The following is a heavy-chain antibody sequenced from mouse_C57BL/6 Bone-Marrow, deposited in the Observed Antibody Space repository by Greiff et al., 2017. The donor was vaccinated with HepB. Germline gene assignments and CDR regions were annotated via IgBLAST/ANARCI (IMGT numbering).Heavy chain of an antibody. Sequence: VKLQESDAELVKPGASVKISCKVSGYTFTDHTIHWMKQRPEQGLEWIGYIYPRDGSTKYNEKFKGKATLTADKSSSTAYMQLNSLTSEDSAVYFCASQDSSGYVWFAYWGQGTLVTVSA. CDR1: GYTFTDHT. V-gene: IGHV1-78*01. D-gene: IGHD3-2*02. CDR2: IYPRDGST. J-gene: IGHJ3*01. CDR3: ASQDSSGYVWFAY.